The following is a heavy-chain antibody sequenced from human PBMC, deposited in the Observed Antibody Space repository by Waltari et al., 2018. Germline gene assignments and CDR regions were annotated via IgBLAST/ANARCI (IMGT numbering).Heavy chain of an antibody. CDR3: AAFPSMSGRDY. J-gene: IGHJ4*02. D-gene: IGHD3-3*01. Sequence: EVQLLESGGGLVQPGGSLRLSCTASGFTFNNYAMTWVRQAPGKGVGWVSTVTGSGTIAYYADPVKGRFTISRDNSNNMLYVQMNSLRAEDTAVYYCAAFPSMSGRDYWGQGTLVTVSS. CDR1: GFTFNNYA. V-gene: IGHV3-23*01. CDR2: VTGSGTIA.